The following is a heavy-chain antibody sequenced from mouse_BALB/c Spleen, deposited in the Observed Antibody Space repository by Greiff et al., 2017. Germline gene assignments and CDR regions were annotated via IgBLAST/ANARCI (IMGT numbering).Heavy chain of an antibody. Sequence: QVQLQQSGAELVRPGTSVKVSCKASGYAFTNYLIEWVKQRPGQGLEWIGVINPGSGGTNYNEKFKGKATLTADKSSSTAYMQLSSLTSDDSAVYFCARDYGNWYFDVWGAGTTVTVSS. CDR1: GYAFTNYL. D-gene: IGHD1-1*01. J-gene: IGHJ1*01. CDR3: ARDYGNWYFDV. V-gene: IGHV1-54*01. CDR2: INPGSGGT.